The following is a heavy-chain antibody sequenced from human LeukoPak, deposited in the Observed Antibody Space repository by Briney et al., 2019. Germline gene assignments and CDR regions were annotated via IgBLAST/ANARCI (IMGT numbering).Heavy chain of an antibody. J-gene: IGHJ4*02. CDR3: ARGVVVTGLDY. V-gene: IGHV3-21*01. CDR1: GFTFSDYG. D-gene: IGHD2-2*01. CDR2: ISSSSSYI. Sequence: GGSLRLSCAASGFTFSDYGMKWVRQAPGKGLEWVSSISSSSSYIYYADSVKGRFTISRDNAKNSLYLQMNSLRAEDTAVYYCARGVVVTGLDYWGQGTLVTVSS.